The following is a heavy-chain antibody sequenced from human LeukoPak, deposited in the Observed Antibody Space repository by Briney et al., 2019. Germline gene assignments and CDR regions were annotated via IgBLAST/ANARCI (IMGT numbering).Heavy chain of an antibody. CDR3: AIMHPYYDGSGYWVQ. V-gene: IGHV3-23*01. D-gene: IGHD3-22*01. CDR2: ISTSGGSS. Sequence: PGESLSLSGAASGFTFSSYAMSWVRQAPGKGLEWVSGISTSGGSSSYADSVKGRFTISRDNPRDTLYMQMNSLRAEDTALYYCAIMHPYYDGSGYWVQWGQGTLVTVSS. J-gene: IGHJ4*02. CDR1: GFTFSSYA.